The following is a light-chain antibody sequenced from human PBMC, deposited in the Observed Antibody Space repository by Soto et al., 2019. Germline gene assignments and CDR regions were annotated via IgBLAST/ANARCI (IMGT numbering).Light chain of an antibody. CDR3: QQYNSWPPYT. V-gene: IGKV3-15*01. CDR2: GAS. CDR1: QSVSSN. Sequence: EIVMPQAPATLSVSPGERATLSCRASQSVSSNLAWYHQKPGQAPRLLIYGASTRATGIPARFSGSGSGTEFTLTISSLQSEDFAVYYCQQYNSWPPYTFGQGTKLEIK. J-gene: IGKJ2*01.